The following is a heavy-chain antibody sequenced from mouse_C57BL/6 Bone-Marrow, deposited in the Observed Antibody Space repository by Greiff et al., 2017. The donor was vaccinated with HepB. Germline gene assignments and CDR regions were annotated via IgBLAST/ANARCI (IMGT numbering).Heavy chain of an antibody. CDR3: AYDGAMDY. CDR2: IRLKSDNYAT. D-gene: IGHD2-12*01. Sequence: EVQLQESGGGLVQPGGSMKLSCVASGFTFSNYWMNWVRQSPEKGLEWVAQIRLKSDNYATHYAESVKGRFTISRDDSKSSVYLQMNNLRAEYTGIYYCAYDGAMDYWGQGTSVTVSS. J-gene: IGHJ4*01. V-gene: IGHV6-3*01. CDR1: GFTFSNYW.